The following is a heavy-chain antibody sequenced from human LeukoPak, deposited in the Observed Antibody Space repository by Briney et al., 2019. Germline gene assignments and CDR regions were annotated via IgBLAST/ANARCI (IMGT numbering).Heavy chain of an antibody. Sequence: SETLSLTCTVSGASINAYYWSWIRQPAGKGLGWIGRMYTSGRTHYSPSLESRLTMSVDTSKNQVSLKLTSVTAADTAVYYCANGGNSGSYFEDWGQGTLVTVSS. CDR3: ANGGNSGSYFED. V-gene: IGHV4-4*07. CDR1: GASINAYY. D-gene: IGHD1-26*01. CDR2: MYTSGRT. J-gene: IGHJ4*02.